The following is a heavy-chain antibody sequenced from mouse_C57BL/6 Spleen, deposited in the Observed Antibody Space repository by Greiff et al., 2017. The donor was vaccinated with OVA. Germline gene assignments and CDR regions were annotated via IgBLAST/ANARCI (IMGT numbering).Heavy chain of an antibody. CDR2: ISSGSSTI. CDR1: GFTFSDYG. Sequence: EVLLVESGGGLVKPGGSLKLSCAASGFTFSDYGMHWVRQAPEQGLEWVAYISSGSSTIYYADKVKGRFTITRDNAKNTLFLQMTSLRSEDTALYYCARPDGYLYYYAMDYWGQGTSVTVSS. V-gene: IGHV5-17*01. CDR3: ARPDGYLYYYAMDY. D-gene: IGHD2-3*01. J-gene: IGHJ4*01.